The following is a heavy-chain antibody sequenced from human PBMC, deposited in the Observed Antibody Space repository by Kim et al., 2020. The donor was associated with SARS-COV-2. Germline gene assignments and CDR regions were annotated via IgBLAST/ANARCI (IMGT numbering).Heavy chain of an antibody. V-gene: IGHV4-39*07. Sequence: SRVTISVDTSKTQFSLKLSSVTAADTAVYYCARGRRGYYYDSSGYPYFDYWGQGTLVTVSS. D-gene: IGHD3-22*01. J-gene: IGHJ4*02. CDR3: ARGRRGYYYDSSGYPYFDY.